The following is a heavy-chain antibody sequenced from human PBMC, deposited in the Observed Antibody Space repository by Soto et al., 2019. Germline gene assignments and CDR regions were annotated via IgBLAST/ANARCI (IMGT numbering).Heavy chain of an antibody. Sequence: QVQLQQWGAGLLKPSETLSLTCAVYGRSFSNPYFYWSWIRQPPGKGLEWIGEVNHRGSTNYTPSLKSRVTISLDTSKNHFSLRLTSLTAADTAVYYCASLDSSGWYFDDCGQGTLVTVSS. D-gene: IGHD6-19*01. V-gene: IGHV4-34*01. CDR1: GRSFSNPYFY. CDR2: VNHRGST. J-gene: IGHJ4*02. CDR3: ASLDSSGWYFDD.